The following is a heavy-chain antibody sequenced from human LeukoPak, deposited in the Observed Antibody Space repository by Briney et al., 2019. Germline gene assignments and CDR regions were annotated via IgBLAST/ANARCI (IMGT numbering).Heavy chain of an antibody. CDR2: IYYSGST. CDR1: GGSISSYY. J-gene: IGHJ5*02. D-gene: IGHD3-3*01. Sequence: SETLSLTCTVSGGSISSYYWSWIRQPPGKGLEWIGYIYYSGSTNYNPSLKSRVTISVDASKNQFSLKLSSVTAADTAVYYCARYYDFWSGYYNWFDPWGQGTLVTVSS. CDR3: ARYYDFWSGYYNWFDP. V-gene: IGHV4-59*01.